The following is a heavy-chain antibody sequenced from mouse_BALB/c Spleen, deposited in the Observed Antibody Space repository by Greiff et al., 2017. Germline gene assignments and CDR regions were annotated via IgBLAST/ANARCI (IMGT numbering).Heavy chain of an antibody. D-gene: IGHD1-1*01. V-gene: IGHV5-9-3*01. CDR3: ARERGVEWYFDV. CDR1: GFTFSSYA. J-gene: IGHJ1*01. Sequence: DVHLVESGGGLVKPGGSLKLSCAASGFTFSSYAMSWVRQTPEKRLEWVATISSGGSYTYYPDSVKGRFTISRDNAKNTLYLQMSSLRSEDTDMYVCARERGVEWYFDVWGAGTTVSVSS. CDR2: ISSGGSYT.